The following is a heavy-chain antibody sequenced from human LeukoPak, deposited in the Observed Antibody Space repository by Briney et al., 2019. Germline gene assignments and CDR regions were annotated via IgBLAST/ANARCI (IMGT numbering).Heavy chain of an antibody. CDR1: GFTFSNAW. D-gene: IGHD5-24*01. Sequence: GGSLRLSCAASGFTFSNAWMSWVRQAPGKGLEWVSYISRDLTTIYYAGSVKGRFTVSRDNAKNSLYLQMNSLRAEDTAVYYCAKDSRDGYNWDYFDYWGQRTLVTVSS. CDR3: AKDSRDGYNWDYFDY. CDR2: ISRDLTTI. V-gene: IGHV3-11*04. J-gene: IGHJ4*02.